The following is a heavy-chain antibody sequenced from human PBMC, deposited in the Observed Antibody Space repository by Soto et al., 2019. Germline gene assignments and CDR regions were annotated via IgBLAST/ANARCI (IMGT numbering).Heavy chain of an antibody. CDR2: IIPIFGTA. Sequence: GASVKVSCKASGGTFSSYAISWVRQAPGQGLEWMGGIIPIFGTANYAQKFQGRVTITADESTSTAYMELSSLRSEDTAVYYCARDAKMSLHCSSTSCYPAYYGMDVWGQGTTVTVSS. V-gene: IGHV1-69*13. D-gene: IGHD2-2*01. J-gene: IGHJ6*02. CDR3: ARDAKMSLHCSSTSCYPAYYGMDV. CDR1: GGTFSSYA.